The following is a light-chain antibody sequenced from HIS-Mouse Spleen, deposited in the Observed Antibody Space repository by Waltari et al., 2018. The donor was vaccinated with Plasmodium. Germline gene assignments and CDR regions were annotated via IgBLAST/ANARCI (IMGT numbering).Light chain of an antibody. CDR1: PSISSY. CDR3: QQSYSTWT. Sequence: IQMTQSPSSLSAYLGDRVTLTSRASPSISSYLNWYQQKPGKAPKLLIYAASSLQSGVPSRFSGSGSGTDFTLTISSLQPEDFATYYCQQSYSTWTFGQGTKVEIK. J-gene: IGKJ1*01. V-gene: IGKV1-39*01. CDR2: AAS.